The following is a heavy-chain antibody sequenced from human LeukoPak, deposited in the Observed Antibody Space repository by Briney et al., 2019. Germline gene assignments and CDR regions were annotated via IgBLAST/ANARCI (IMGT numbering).Heavy chain of an antibody. J-gene: IGHJ4*02. CDR3: TTGEFLEWLLYFDY. D-gene: IGHD3-3*01. V-gene: IGHV3-15*01. CDR1: GFTFSNAW. CDR2: IKSKTDGGTT. Sequence: GGSLRLSSAASGFTFSNAWMSWVRQAPGKGREWVGRIKSKTDGGTTDYAAPVQGRFIISRDDSKNTLYLQMNSLKTEDTAVYYCTTGEFLEWLLYFDYWGQGTLVTVSS.